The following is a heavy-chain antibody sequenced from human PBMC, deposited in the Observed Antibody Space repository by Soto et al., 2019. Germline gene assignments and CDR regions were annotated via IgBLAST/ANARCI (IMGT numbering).Heavy chain of an antibody. D-gene: IGHD5-18*01. V-gene: IGHV4-61*01. CDR3: ARERLWLRYYFDY. CDR2: IYYSGST. CDR1: GGSVSSGSYY. Sequence: SETLSLTCTVSGGSVSSGSYYWSWIRQPPGKGLEWIGYIYYSGSTNYNPSLKSRVTISVDTSKNQFPLKLSSVTAADTAVYYCARERLWLRYYFDYWGQGTLVTVSS. J-gene: IGHJ4*02.